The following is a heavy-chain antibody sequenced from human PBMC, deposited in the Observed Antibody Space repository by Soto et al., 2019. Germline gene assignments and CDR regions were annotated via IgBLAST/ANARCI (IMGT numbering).Heavy chain of an antibody. CDR2: INPKSGGT. V-gene: IGHV1-2*04. D-gene: IGHD2-8*01. J-gene: IGHJ6*02. CDR1: GYSFTDYH. Sequence: GASVKVSCKASGYSFTDYHIHWVRQAPGQGREWLGRINPKSGGTSTAQKFQGWVTMTTDTSISTASMELTRLTSDDPAIYYCARGDSTDCSNGVCSFFYNHDMDVWGQGTTVTVSS. CDR3: ARGDSTDCSNGVCSFFYNHDMDV.